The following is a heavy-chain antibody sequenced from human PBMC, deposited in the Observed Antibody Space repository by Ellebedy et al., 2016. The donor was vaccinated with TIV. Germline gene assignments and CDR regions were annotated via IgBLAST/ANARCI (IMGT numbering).Heavy chain of an antibody. CDR1: GGAIRKDY. Sequence: MPGGSLRLSCTVSGGAIRKDYWSWIRQPPGKGLERIGYIFHGANGEDTDYTPSLKSRVTISRDTSRSQFFLTLSSVTAADTAVYYCARRQTPGWSPNFDLWGQGTLVAVSS. V-gene: IGHV4-59*01. D-gene: IGHD1-1*01. CDR3: ARRQTPGWSPNFDL. CDR2: IFHGANGEDT. J-gene: IGHJ4*02.